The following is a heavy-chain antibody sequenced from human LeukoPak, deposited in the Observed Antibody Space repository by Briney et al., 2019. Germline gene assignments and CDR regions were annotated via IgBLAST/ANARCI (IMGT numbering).Heavy chain of an antibody. CDR2: INYSGST. D-gene: IGHD7-27*01. CDR1: GGSINSYF. Sequence: SETLSLTCTVSGGSINSYFWSWIRQPPGKGLEWIGYINYSGSTNYSPSLKSRVTISVDTSKNQFSLNLTTTTPTNTTNNHSARAAGDSRFYFCYMDVWGEGGTVTVSS. V-gene: IGHV4-59*12. CDR3: ARAAGDSRFYFCYMDV. J-gene: IGHJ6*04.